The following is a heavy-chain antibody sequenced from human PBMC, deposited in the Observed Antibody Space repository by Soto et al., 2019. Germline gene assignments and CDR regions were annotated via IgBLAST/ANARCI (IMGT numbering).Heavy chain of an antibody. J-gene: IGHJ4*02. CDR2: INPNSGAT. CDR3: ARGGGTILAPLP. D-gene: IGHD3-3*01. Sequence: ASVKVSCKASGYTFTCYFMHWVRQAPGQGLEWMGWINPNSGATKYAQKFQGRVTLSRDTSISTAYMELSGLRSDDTAVYYCARGGGTILAPLPWGQGTLVTSPQ. CDR1: GYTFTCYF. V-gene: IGHV1-2*02.